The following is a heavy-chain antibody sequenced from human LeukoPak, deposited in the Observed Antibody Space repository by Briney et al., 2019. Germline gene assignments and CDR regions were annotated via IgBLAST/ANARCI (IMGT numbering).Heavy chain of an antibody. J-gene: IGHJ4*02. D-gene: IGHD3-16*01. Sequence: GASVKVSCKASGGTFSSYAISWVRQAPGQGLEWMGGIIPIFGTANYAQKFQGRVTITADEPTSTAYMELSSLRSEDTAVYYCARTRGEYYFDYWGQGTLVTVSS. CDR1: GGTFSSYA. CDR3: ARTRGEYYFDY. CDR2: IIPIFGTA. V-gene: IGHV1-69*13.